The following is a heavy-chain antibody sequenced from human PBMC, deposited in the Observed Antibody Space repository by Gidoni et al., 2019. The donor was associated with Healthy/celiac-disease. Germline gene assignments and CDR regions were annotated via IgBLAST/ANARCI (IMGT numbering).Heavy chain of an antibody. D-gene: IGHD5-18*01. J-gene: IGHJ6*02. V-gene: IGHV3-9*01. Sequence: EVQLVESGGGLVQPGRSLRLSCAASGFTFDEYDMHWVRQAPGKGLEWGSGISWNSGSIGYADSVKGRFTISRDNAKNSLYLQMNSLRAEDTALYYCAKDMPAGLDTAMVHGMDVWGQGTTVTVSS. CDR3: AKDMPAGLDTAMVHGMDV. CDR1: GFTFDEYD. CDR2: ISWNSGSI.